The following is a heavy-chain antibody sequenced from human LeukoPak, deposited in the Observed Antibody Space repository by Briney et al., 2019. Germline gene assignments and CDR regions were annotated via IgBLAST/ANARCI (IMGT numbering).Heavy chain of an antibody. CDR1: GYSISSGYY. J-gene: IGHJ5*02. CDR2: VYHSGST. Sequence: SETLSLTCAVSGYSISSGYYWGWIRQPPGKGLEWIGSVYHSGSTHYNPSLKSRVTISVDTSKNQFSLKLSSVTAADTAVYYCARNYSESPPRATQKYNWFDPWGQGTLVTVSS. CDR3: ARNYSESPPRATQKYNWFDP. V-gene: IGHV4-38-2*01. D-gene: IGHD1-26*01.